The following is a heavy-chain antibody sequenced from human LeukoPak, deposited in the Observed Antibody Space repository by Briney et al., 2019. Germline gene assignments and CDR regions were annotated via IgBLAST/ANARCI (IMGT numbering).Heavy chain of an antibody. V-gene: IGHV4-59*01. CDR2: IYYSGST. CDR3: AATGLEMATYHV. D-gene: IGHD5-24*01. J-gene: IGHJ6*04. Sequence: SETLSLNCTVSGVSISSYYWSWLRHPPGKELEWIGNIYYSGSTNYNPSLKSRITISVDTSKNQFSLKLSSVTAADTAVYYCAATGLEMATYHVWGKGTTVTVSS. CDR1: GVSISSYY.